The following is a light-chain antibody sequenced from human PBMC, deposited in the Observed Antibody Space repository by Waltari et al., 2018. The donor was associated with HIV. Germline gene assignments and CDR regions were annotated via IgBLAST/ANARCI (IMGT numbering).Light chain of an antibody. V-gene: IGLV2-8*01. J-gene: IGLJ2*01. CDR1: SSDVGGYSY. CDR3: SSYAGSNNVI. Sequence: QSALAQPPSASVSPGQSVTISCTGTSSDVGGYSYVSWYQQHPGKAPKLMIYEVSKRPSGVPDRFSGPKSGNAASLTVSGLQAEHEADYYCSSYAGSNNVIFGGGTKLTVL. CDR2: EVS.